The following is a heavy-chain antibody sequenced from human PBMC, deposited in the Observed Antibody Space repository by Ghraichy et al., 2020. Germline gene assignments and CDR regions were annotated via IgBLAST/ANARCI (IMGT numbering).Heavy chain of an antibody. CDR2: IYYSGST. Sequence: SETLSLTCTVSGGSISSSSYYWGWIRQPPGKGLEWIGSIYYSGSTSYRPSLKSRVTISVDTSKNQFSLKLSSVTATDTAVYYCARHPNVAAAATVDYWGQGTLVTVSS. V-gene: IGHV4-39*01. CDR1: GGSISSSSYY. CDR3: ARHPNVAAAATVDY. D-gene: IGHD6-13*01. J-gene: IGHJ4*02.